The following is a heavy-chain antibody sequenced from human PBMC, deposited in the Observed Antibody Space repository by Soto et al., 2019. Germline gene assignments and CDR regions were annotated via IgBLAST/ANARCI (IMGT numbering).Heavy chain of an antibody. V-gene: IGHV3-48*02. CDR3: ARVLRGSGSYYLDS. CDR1: GFTFSGYS. D-gene: IGHD3-10*01. Sequence: GGSLRLSCAASGFTFSGYSMNWVRQAPGEGLEWVSYLSSSGSTMYYADSVEGRFTISRDNAKNSLFLQMTGLRDEDTAVYYCARVLRGSGSYYLDSWGQGTLVTVSS. CDR2: LSSSGSTM. J-gene: IGHJ4*02.